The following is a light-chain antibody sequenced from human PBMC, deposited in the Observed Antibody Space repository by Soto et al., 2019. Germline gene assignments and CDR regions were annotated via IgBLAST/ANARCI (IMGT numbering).Light chain of an antibody. CDR3: QQYSDWAPIT. J-gene: IGKJ4*01. CDR1: QSVGTN. V-gene: IGKV3-15*01. Sequence: EIVMTQSPAALSLSPGERATLSCRASQSVGTNLAWYQQKPGQAPRPLIYGASARATEVPAKFSGSGSGTDFTLTIRSLQSEDFAVYYCQQYSDWAPITFGGGPKVEIK. CDR2: GAS.